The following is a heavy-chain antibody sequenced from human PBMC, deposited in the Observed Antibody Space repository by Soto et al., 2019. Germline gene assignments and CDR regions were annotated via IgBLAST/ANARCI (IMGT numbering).Heavy chain of an antibody. CDR3: AKGIIAAAGTAYYYYGMDV. D-gene: IGHD6-13*01. Sequence: GGSLILSCATSGFTFSSYGMHWVRQAPGKGLEWVAVISYDGSNKYYADSVKGRFTISRDNSKNTLYLQMNSLRAEDTAVYYCAKGIIAAAGTAYYYYGMDVWGQGTTVTVSS. J-gene: IGHJ6*02. V-gene: IGHV3-30*18. CDR2: ISYDGSNK. CDR1: GFTFSSYG.